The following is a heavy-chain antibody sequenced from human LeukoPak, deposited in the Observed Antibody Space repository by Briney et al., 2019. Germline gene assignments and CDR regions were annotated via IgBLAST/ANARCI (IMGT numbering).Heavy chain of an antibody. J-gene: IGHJ6*02. V-gene: IGHV3-23*01. CDR1: GFTFSSYA. CDR2: ISGSGSST. Sequence: GGSLRLSCAASGFTFSSYAMSWVRQAPGKGLEWVSAISGSGSSTYYADSVKGRFTISRDNSKNTLYLQMNSLRAEDTAVYYCAKDLAIFGGRSYYYYYCMDVWDQGNTATVS. CDR3: AKDLAIFGGRSYYYYYCMDV. D-gene: IGHD3-3*01.